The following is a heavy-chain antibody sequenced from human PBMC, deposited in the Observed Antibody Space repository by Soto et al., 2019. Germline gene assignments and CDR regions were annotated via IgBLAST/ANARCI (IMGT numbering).Heavy chain of an antibody. J-gene: IGHJ4*02. CDR3: AGGDGDYVGLIDY. V-gene: IGHV3-66*01. CDR1: GFTVSSNY. CDR2: IYSGGST. D-gene: IGHD4-17*01. Sequence: EVPLVESGGGLVQPGGSLRLSCAASGFTVSSNYMSWVRQAPGKGLEWVSVIYSGGSTYYADSVKGRFTISRDNSKNTLYLQMYSLRAEDTAVYYCAGGDGDYVGLIDYWGQGTLVTVSS.